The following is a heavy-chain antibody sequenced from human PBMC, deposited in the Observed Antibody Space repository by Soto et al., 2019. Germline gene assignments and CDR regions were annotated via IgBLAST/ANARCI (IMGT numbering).Heavy chain of an antibody. J-gene: IGHJ4*02. CDR3: IRGSRGWNGIDY. CDR2: IDGDGRNT. V-gene: IGHV3-74*01. CDR1: GVTFSSHW. D-gene: IGHD6-19*01. Sequence: EVQLVESGGGLVQPGGSLTVSCTASGVTFSSHWIHWVRQGPGKGLMWVSRIDGDGRNTDYADSVKGRFALSRDNAKNTVNLHMSSLRADDTGVYYCIRGSRGWNGIDYWGQGARVTVSS.